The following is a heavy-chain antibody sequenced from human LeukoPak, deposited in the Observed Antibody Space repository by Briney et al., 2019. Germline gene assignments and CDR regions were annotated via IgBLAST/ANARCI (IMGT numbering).Heavy chain of an antibody. CDR1: GGSISSGGYY. Sequence: SDTLSLTCTVSGGSISSGGYYWSWIRQHPGKGLEWIGYIYYSGSTYYNPSLKSRVTISVDTSKNQFSLKLSSVTAADTAVYYCARSYDFWDYGMDVWGQGTTVTVSS. V-gene: IGHV4-31*03. D-gene: IGHD3-3*01. J-gene: IGHJ6*02. CDR2: IYYSGST. CDR3: ARSYDFWDYGMDV.